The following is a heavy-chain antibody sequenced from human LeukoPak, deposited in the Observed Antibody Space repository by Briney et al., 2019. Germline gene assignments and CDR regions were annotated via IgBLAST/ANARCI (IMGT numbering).Heavy chain of an antibody. CDR2: ISGSGGST. CDR3: AKDRWLLPPGDAFDI. J-gene: IGHJ3*02. V-gene: IGHV3-23*01. D-gene: IGHD3-22*01. Sequence: GGSLRLSCAASGFTFSSYNTSWVRQAPGKGLEWVSAISGSGGSTYYADSVKGRFTISRDNSKNTLYLQMNSLRAEDTAVYYCAKDRWLLPPGDAFDIWGQGTMVTVSS. CDR1: GFTFSSYN.